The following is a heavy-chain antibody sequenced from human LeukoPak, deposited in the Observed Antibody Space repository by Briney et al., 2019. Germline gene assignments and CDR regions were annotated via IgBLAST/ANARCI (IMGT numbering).Heavy chain of an antibody. CDR1: GGTFSSYA. V-gene: IGHV1-69*13. CDR2: IIPIFGTA. D-gene: IGHD6-13*01. CDR3: ARDPSPSHSSSWKYYYYGMDV. Sequence: ASVKVSCKASGGTFSSYAISWVRQAPGQGLEWMGGIIPIFGTANYAQKFQGRVTIAADESTSTAYMELSSLRSEDTAVYYCARDPSPSHSSSWKYYYYGMDVWGQGTTVTVSS. J-gene: IGHJ6*02.